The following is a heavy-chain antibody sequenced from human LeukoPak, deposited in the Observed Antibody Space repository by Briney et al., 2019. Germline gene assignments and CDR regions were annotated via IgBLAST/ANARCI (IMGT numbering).Heavy chain of an antibody. V-gene: IGHV3-23*01. CDR2: ISGSGGST. Sequence: PGGSLRLSCAASGFTFSSYAMSWVRQAPGKGLEWVSAISGSGGSTYYADSVKGRFTISRDNSKNTLYLQMNSLRAEDTAVYYCANPRDSVYYYYMDVWGKGTTVTVSS. CDR1: GFTFSSYA. J-gene: IGHJ6*03. D-gene: IGHD3-10*01. CDR3: ANPRDSVYYYYMDV.